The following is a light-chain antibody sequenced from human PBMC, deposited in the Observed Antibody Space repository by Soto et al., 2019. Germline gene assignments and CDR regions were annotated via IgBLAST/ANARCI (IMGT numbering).Light chain of an antibody. Sequence: QSALTQPPSASGSPGQSVTISCTGTSSDVGAYNYVSWYQQHPGKAPKLMIYEVNKRPSGVPDRFSGSKSGNTASLTVSGLQAEDEADYYCSSSAGSYYFLVFGGGTKLTVL. V-gene: IGLV2-8*01. CDR2: EVN. J-gene: IGLJ2*01. CDR3: SSSAGSYYFLV. CDR1: SSDVGAYNY.